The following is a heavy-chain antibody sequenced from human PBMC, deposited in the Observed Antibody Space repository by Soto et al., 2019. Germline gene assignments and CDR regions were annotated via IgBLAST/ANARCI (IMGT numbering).Heavy chain of an antibody. J-gene: IGHJ4*02. CDR3: ARGRGVELELPFDY. CDR1: GGTFSSYA. Sequence: QVQLVQSGAEVKKPGSSLKVSCKASGGTFSSYAISWVRQAPGQGLEWMGGLIPIFGTANYAQNFQGRVTITADESTSTAYRERSSLRSEETAVYYCARGRGVELELPFDYWGQGTLVTVSS. V-gene: IGHV1-69*01. CDR2: LIPIFGTA. D-gene: IGHD1-7*01.